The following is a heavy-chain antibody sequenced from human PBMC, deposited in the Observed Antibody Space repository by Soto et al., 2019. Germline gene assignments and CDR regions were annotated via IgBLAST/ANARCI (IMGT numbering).Heavy chain of an antibody. V-gene: IGHV3-23*01. Sequence: GGSLRLSCAASGFTFSSYAMSWGRQAPGKGLEWVSAISGSGVSTYYADSVKGRFTIPRDNSKNTLYLQMNSLRAEDTAVYYCAKSPGMYYYDSSGYYHYDYWGQGT. J-gene: IGHJ4*02. CDR1: GFTFSSYA. D-gene: IGHD3-22*01. CDR2: ISGSGVST. CDR3: AKSPGMYYYDSSGYYHYDY.